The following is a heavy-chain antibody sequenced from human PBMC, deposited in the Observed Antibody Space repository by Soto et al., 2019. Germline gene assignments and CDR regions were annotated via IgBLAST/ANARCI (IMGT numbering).Heavy chain of an antibody. V-gene: IGHV1-24*01. CDR1: GYTLTELS. J-gene: IGHJ4*02. Sequence: ASVKVSCKVSGYTLTELSIHWVRQAPGKGLEWMGGFDPEDGETIYAQKFQGRVTMTEDTSTDTAYMELSSLRSEDTAVYYCATDKKGDSSGYSPSDYWGQGTLVTVSS. CDR2: FDPEDGET. CDR3: ATDKKGDSSGYSPSDY. D-gene: IGHD3-22*01.